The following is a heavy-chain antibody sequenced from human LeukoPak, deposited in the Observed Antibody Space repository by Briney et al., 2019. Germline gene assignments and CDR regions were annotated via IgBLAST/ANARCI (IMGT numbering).Heavy chain of an antibody. CDR1: GYTFTSYD. Sequence: SVKVSCKASGYTFTSYDINWVRQATGQGLEWMGWMNPNSGNTNYAQKLQGRVTMTTDTSTSTAYMELRSLRSDDTAVYYCARARGDYFDYWGQGTLVTVSS. CDR3: ARARGDYFDY. CDR2: MNPNSGNT. J-gene: IGHJ4*02. D-gene: IGHD4-17*01. V-gene: IGHV1-18*01.